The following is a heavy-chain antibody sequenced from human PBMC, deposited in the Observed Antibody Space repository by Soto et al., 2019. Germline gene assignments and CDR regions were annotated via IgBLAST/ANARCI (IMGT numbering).Heavy chain of an antibody. CDR3: AGGRYCSGGSCYYYGMDV. CDR2: MNPNSGNT. V-gene: IGHV1-8*01. J-gene: IGHJ6*02. CDR1: GYTFTSYD. D-gene: IGHD2-15*01. Sequence: ASVKVSCKASGYTFTSYDINWVRQATGQGLEWMGWMNPNSGNTGYAQKFQGRVTMTRNTSISTAYMELSSLRSEDTAVYYCAGGRYCSGGSCYYYGMDVWGQGTTVTVSS.